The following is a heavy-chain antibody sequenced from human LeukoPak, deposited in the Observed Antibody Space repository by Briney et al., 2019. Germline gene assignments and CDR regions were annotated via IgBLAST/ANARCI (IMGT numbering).Heavy chain of an antibody. CDR3: AKDGLIEQWRGEDYFDY. V-gene: IGHV3-30*02. CDR1: GFTFKSYG. J-gene: IGHJ4*02. D-gene: IGHD6-19*01. Sequence: GGSLRLSCAASGFTFKSYGIHWVRQAPGKGLEWVAFIRYDGSNKYYADSVRGRFTISRDNSKNTVYLEMNSLRVEDTAVYFCAKDGLIEQWRGEDYFDYWGQGTLVTVSS. CDR2: IRYDGSNK.